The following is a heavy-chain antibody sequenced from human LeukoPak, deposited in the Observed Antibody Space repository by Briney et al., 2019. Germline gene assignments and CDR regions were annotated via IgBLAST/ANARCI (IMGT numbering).Heavy chain of an antibody. CDR3: ARAPPSRYCSSTSCFSYYFDY. D-gene: IGHD2-2*01. CDR2: IIPTFGTA. J-gene: IGHJ4*02. Sequence: RASVKVSCKASGGTFSSYAISWVRQAPGQGLEWMGGIIPTFGTANYAQKFQGRVTITADESTSTAYMELSSLRPEDTAVYYCARAPPSRYCSSTSCFSYYFDYWGQGTLVTVSS. CDR1: GGTFSSYA. V-gene: IGHV1-69*01.